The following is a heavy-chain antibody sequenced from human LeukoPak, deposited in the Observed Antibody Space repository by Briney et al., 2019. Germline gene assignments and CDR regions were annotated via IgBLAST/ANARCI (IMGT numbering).Heavy chain of an antibody. CDR1: GYSIISDYY. V-gene: IGHV4-38-2*01. CDR3: ARVRKGVDY. Sequence: PSETQSLTCAVSGYSIISDYYWGWIRQSPGRGLEWIGSINHRGTTYYNPSLKSRVTFSVDTSKNQFSLKVSSVTAADTALYYCARVRKGVDYWGQGTQVTVSS. J-gene: IGHJ4*02. CDR2: INHRGTT.